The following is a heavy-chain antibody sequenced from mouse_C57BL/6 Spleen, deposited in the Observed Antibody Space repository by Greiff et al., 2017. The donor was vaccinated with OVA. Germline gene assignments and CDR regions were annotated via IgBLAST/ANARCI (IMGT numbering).Heavy chain of an antibody. CDR1: GFTFSDYG. CDR2: ISSGSSTI. Sequence: EVKLQESGGGLVKPGGSLKLSCAASGFTFSDYGMHWVRQAPEKGLEWVAYISSGSSTIYYADTVKGRFTISRDNAKSTLFLQMTSLRSEDTAMYYCARSTVVATGFAYWGQGTLVTVSA. V-gene: IGHV5-17*01. CDR3: ARSTVVATGFAY. D-gene: IGHD1-1*01. J-gene: IGHJ3*01.